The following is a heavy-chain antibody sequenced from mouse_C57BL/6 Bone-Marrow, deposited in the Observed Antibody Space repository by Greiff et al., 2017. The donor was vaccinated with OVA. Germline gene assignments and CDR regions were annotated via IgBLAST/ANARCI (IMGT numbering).Heavy chain of an antibody. CDR2: INPNYGTT. V-gene: IGHV1-39*01. CDR3: ARSGYYGPLFDY. CDR1: GYSFTDYN. D-gene: IGHD1-1*01. J-gene: IGHJ2*01. Sequence: EVKLMESGPELVKPGASVKISCKASGYSFTDYNMNWVKQSNGKSLEWIGVINPNYGTTSYNQKFKGKATLTVDQSSSTAYMQLNSLTSEDSAVYYCARSGYYGPLFDYWGQGTTLTVSS.